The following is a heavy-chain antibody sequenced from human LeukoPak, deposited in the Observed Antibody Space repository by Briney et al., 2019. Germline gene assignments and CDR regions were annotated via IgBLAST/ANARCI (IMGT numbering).Heavy chain of an antibody. J-gene: IGHJ6*03. D-gene: IGHD6-19*01. Sequence: GGSLRLSCTASGFSFSRHWMSWVRQAPGKGLEWVANIKQDGSETNYVDSAKGRFTISRDNAKNSQYLQMNSLRAEDTALYYCARGRGGSSGWYYYYYYMDVWGKGTTVTVSS. CDR3: ARGRGGSSGWYYYYYYMDV. V-gene: IGHV3-7*01. CDR2: IKQDGSET. CDR1: GFSFSRHW.